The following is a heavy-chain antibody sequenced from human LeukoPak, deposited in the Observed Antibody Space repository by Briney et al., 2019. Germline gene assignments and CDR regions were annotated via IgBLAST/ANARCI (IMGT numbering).Heavy chain of an antibody. V-gene: IGHV5-51*01. CDR1: GYSFTSYW. J-gene: IGHJ4*02. Sequence: GESLKISCKGSGYSFTSYWIGWVRQMPGKGLEWMGIIYPGDSDTRYSLSFQGQVTISADKSISTAYLQWSSLKASDTAMYYCARLSSPYYDFWSGYYDNTDHFDYWGQGTLVTVSS. CDR2: IYPGDSDT. D-gene: IGHD3-3*01. CDR3: ARLSSPYYDFWSGYYDNTDHFDY.